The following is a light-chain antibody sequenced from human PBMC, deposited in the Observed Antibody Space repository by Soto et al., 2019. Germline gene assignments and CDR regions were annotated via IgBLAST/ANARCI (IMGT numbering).Light chain of an antibody. Sequence: EIVLTQSPATLSLSPGERATLSCRASQSVRSYLAWYQQKPGQAPRLLIYVASNRATDIPARFSGSGSGTDFTLTISSLDPEDSAVYYCHQRSKWPLTFGGGTKVEIK. CDR1: QSVRSY. J-gene: IGKJ4*01. CDR2: VAS. CDR3: HQRSKWPLT. V-gene: IGKV3-11*01.